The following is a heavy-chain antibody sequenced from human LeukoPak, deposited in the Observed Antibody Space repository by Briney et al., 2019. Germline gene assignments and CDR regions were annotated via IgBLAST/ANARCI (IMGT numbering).Heavy chain of an antibody. CDR3: ARDYDFWRDDRSYYYYAMDV. Sequence: RGSPRLSCAASGFTSSSYSMNRVRQAPGKGVGGVAFISFDGRSNYYADSVRGGFSISRDSSTNTLYLQMNSLRAGDTAVYYCARDYDFWRDDRSYYYYAMDVGGQGPTVTVFS. J-gene: IGHJ6*01. D-gene: IGHD3-3*01. V-gene: IGHV3-30*03. CDR1: GFTSSSYS. CDR2: ISFDGRSN.